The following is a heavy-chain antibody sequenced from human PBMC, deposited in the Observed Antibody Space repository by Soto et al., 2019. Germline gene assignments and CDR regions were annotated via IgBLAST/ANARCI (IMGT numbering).Heavy chain of an antibody. CDR2: IYYSGST. CDR1: GGSISSGGYY. J-gene: IGHJ5*02. Sequence: QVQLQESGPGLVKPSQTLSLTCTVSGGSISSGGYYWSWIRQHPGKGLEWIGYIYYSGSTYYNPSLKSRVTRSVDTSKNQFSLKLSSVTAADTAVYYCARARGAAMFPSSNWFDPWGQGTLVTVSS. V-gene: IGHV4-31*03. CDR3: ARARGAAMFPSSNWFDP. D-gene: IGHD2-2*01.